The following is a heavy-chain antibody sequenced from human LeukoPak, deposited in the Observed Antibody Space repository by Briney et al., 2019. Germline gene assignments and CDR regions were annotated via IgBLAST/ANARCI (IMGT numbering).Heavy chain of an antibody. Sequence: GGSLRLSCAASGFTFSSYWMSWVRQAPGKGLEWVANIKQDGSEKYYVDSVKGRFTISRDNAKNSLYLQMNSLRAEDTAVYYCARVGAFGGANFDYWGQGLLVTVSS. CDR2: IKQDGSEK. CDR1: GFTFSSYW. J-gene: IGHJ4*02. CDR3: ARVGAFGGANFDY. V-gene: IGHV3-7*01. D-gene: IGHD3-16*01.